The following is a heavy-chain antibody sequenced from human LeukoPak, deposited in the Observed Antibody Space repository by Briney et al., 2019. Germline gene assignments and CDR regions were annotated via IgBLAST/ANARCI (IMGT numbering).Heavy chain of an antibody. D-gene: IGHD3-16*01. Sequence: SVKVSCKASGGTFSSYAISWVRQAPGQGLEWMGRIIPILGIANYAQKFQGRVTITADKSTSTAYMELSSLRSEDTAVYYCAGEGDYDYVWGSYIGDFDYWGQGTLVTVSS. J-gene: IGHJ4*02. V-gene: IGHV1-69*04. CDR2: IIPILGIA. CDR3: AGEGDYDYVWGSYIGDFDY. CDR1: GGTFSSYA.